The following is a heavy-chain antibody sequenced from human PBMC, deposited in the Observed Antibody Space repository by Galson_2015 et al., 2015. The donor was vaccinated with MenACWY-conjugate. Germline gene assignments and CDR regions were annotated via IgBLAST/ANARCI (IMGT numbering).Heavy chain of an antibody. V-gene: IGHV3-66*01. CDR1: EFTVSRNY. J-gene: IGHJ4*02. Sequence: SLRLSSAASEFTVSRNYMSWVRQAPGKGLEWISMIYSGGSTHYADSVKGRFTMSRDNSKNMVYLQMNSLRANDTAVYYCVAGLDYWGQGTLVTVSS. CDR2: IYSGGST. D-gene: IGHD6-19*01. CDR3: VAGLDY.